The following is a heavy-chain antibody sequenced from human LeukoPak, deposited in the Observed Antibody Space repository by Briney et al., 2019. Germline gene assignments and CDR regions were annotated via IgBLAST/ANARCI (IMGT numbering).Heavy chain of an antibody. D-gene: IGHD3-22*01. CDR3: AKYGEYDSSGYLGPPFDY. Sequence: PGGSLRLSCAASGFTVSSNYMSWVRQAPGKGLEWVSAISGSGGSTYYADSVKGRFTISRDNSKNTLYLQMNSLRAEDTAVYYCAKYGEYDSSGYLGPPFDYWGQGTLVTVSS. J-gene: IGHJ4*02. CDR1: GFTVSSNY. V-gene: IGHV3-23*01. CDR2: ISGSGGST.